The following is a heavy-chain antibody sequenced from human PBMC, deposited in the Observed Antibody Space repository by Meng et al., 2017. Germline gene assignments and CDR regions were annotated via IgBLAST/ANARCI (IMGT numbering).Heavy chain of an antibody. V-gene: IGHV1-3*01. Sequence: QVQLGHCGARVKEPGASVKVSCKASGYTFTSYAMHWVRQAPGQRLEWMGWINAGNGNTKYSQKFQGRVTITRDTSASTAYMELSSLRSEDTAVYYCARDRSRLSTVTLLFDPWGQGTLVTVSS. CDR3: ARDRSRLSTVTLLFDP. D-gene: IGHD4-17*01. CDR1: GYTFTSYA. J-gene: IGHJ5*02. CDR2: INAGNGNT.